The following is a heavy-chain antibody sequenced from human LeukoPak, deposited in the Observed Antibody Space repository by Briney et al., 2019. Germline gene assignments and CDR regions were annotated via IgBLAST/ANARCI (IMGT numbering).Heavy chain of an antibody. CDR2: INPNSGGT. V-gene: IGHV1-2*06. CDR3: ARAVWQYPLDY. CDR1: GYTFTGYY. D-gene: IGHD2-2*01. Sequence: GASVKVSCTASGYTFTGYYMHWVRQAPGQGLEWMGRINPNSGGTNYAQKFQGRVTMTRDTSISTAYMELGRLRSDDTAVYYCARAVWQYPLDYWGQGTLVTVSS. J-gene: IGHJ4*02.